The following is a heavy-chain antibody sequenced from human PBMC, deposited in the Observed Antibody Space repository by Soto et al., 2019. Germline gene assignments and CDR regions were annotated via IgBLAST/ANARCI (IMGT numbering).Heavy chain of an antibody. J-gene: IGHJ6*02. V-gene: IGHV3-30-3*01. CDR2: ISFDGTTD. D-gene: IGHD2-15*01. Sequence: GGSLRLSCVASGFKFNNYNLHWVRQAPSNSLESVAVISFDGTTDYYADSVKGRFTVSRDNFKNILSLQMDSLRPEDTAVYYCARDNRDCSAFNCYNPGRVFGLDVWGQGTTVTVSS. CDR3: ARDNRDCSAFNCYNPGRVFGLDV. CDR1: GFKFNNYN.